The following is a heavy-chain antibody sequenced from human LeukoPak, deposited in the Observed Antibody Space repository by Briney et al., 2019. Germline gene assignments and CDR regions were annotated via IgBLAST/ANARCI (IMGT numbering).Heavy chain of an antibody. CDR3: ARATGTYYDILTGYPLFDY. CDR1: GGSFSGYY. Sequence: PSETLSLTCAVYGGSFSGYYWSWIRQPPGKGLEWIGEINHSGSTNYNPSLKSRVTISVDTSKNQFSLKLSSVTAADTAVYYCARATGTYYDILTGYPLFDYWGQGTLVTVS. J-gene: IGHJ4*02. D-gene: IGHD3-9*01. CDR2: INHSGST. V-gene: IGHV4-34*01.